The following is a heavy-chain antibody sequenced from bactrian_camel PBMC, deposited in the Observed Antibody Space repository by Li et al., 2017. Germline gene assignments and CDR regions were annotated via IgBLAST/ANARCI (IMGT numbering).Heavy chain of an antibody. Sequence: VQLVESGGGSVQAGGFLRLSCVVSGFTFSNYAMNWVRQAPGAGLEWVSAINGGDGSTYYGDSVKGRFTISRDNAKNTLYLQLNSLKTEDTAMYYCATDLTYLNPNAWGQGTQGTV. D-gene: IGHD1*01. J-gene: IGHJ6*01. CDR1: GFTFSNYA. CDR2: INGGDGST. CDR3: ATDLTYLNPNA. V-gene: IGHV3S40*01.